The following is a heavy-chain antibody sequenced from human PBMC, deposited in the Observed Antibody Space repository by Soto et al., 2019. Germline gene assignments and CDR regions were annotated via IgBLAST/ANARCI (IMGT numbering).Heavy chain of an antibody. V-gene: IGHV3-64D*08. D-gene: IGHD1-26*01. Sequence: EVQLVESGGGLVQPGGSLRLSCSASGFTFSSYAMHWVRQAPGKGLEYVSAISSNGGSTYYADSVKGRFTISRDNSKNTLYLQMSSLRAEDTAVYYCVKIGIVGPTRSYFDYWGHGTLVTVSS. CDR3: VKIGIVGPTRSYFDY. CDR2: ISSNGGST. CDR1: GFTFSSYA. J-gene: IGHJ4*01.